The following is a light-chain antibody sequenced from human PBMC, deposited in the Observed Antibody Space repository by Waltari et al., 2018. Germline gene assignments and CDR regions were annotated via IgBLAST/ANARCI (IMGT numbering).Light chain of an antibody. CDR1: NIGSKN. CDR2: FDA. J-gene: IGLJ7*01. Sequence: SYDLTQAPSVSVSAGQTARITCGGDNIGSKNVHWYQQKPPQAPVLVLYFDARRPSVIPDRISGSNSGNTATLTITGVEAGDEADYYCQVWDSSSDHALFGGGTRLTV. V-gene: IGLV3-21*01. CDR3: QVWDSSSDHAL.